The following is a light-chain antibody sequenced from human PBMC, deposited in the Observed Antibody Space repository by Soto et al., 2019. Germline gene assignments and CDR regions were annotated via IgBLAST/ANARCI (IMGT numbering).Light chain of an antibody. CDR3: SSYRSSNTLYV. V-gene: IGLV2-14*01. CDR2: EVS. J-gene: IGLJ1*01. CDR1: SDDVGAYNY. Sequence: QSALTQPASVSGSPGQSITISCTGTSDDVGAYNYVSWYQQHPGKAPRLMIYEVSNRPSGVSNRFSGSKSDNTASLTISGLQAEDEADYYCSSYRSSNTLYVFGTGTKVTVL.